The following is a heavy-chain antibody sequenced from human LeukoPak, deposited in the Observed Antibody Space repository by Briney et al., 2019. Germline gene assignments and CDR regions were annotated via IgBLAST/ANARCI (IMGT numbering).Heavy chain of an antibody. D-gene: IGHD3-22*01. Sequence: ASVKVSCKASGGTFSSYAISWVRQAPGQGLEWMGRIIPILGIANHAQKLQGRVTITADKSTSTAYMELSSLRSEDTAVYYCARGGIYSSGYENWGQGTLVTVSS. V-gene: IGHV1-69*04. J-gene: IGHJ4*02. CDR3: ARGGIYSSGYEN. CDR1: GGTFSSYA. CDR2: IIPILGIA.